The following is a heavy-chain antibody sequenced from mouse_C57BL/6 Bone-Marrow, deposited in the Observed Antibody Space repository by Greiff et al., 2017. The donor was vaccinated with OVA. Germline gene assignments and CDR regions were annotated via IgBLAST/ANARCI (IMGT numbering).Heavy chain of an antibody. V-gene: IGHV5-17*01. Sequence: EVHLVESGGGLVKPGGSLKLSCAASGFTFSDYGMHWVRQAPEKGLEWVAYISSGSSTIYYADTVKGRFTISRDNAKNTLFLQMTSLRSEDTAMYYGARGGDGSSPHWYFDVWGTGTTVTVSS. CDR3: ARGGDGSSPHWYFDV. CDR2: ISSGSSTI. J-gene: IGHJ1*03. D-gene: IGHD1-1*01. CDR1: GFTFSDYG.